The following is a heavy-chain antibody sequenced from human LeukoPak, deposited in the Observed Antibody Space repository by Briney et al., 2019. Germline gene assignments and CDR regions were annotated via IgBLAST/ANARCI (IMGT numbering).Heavy chain of an antibody. Sequence: GRSLRLSCAASGFTFSSYGMNWVRQAPGKGLEWVAVIWYDGSNKHYADSVKGRFTISRDNSKNTLYLQMNSLRAEDTAVYYCARDLGGYTENWFDPWGQGTLVTVSS. J-gene: IGHJ5*02. D-gene: IGHD5-12*01. V-gene: IGHV3-33*01. CDR1: GFTFSSYG. CDR2: IWYDGSNK. CDR3: ARDLGGYTENWFDP.